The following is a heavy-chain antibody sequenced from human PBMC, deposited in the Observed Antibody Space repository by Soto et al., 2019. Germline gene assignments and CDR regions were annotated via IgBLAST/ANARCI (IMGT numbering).Heavy chain of an antibody. CDR3: ARPSSYGSYYYFDL. CDR1: GDTFTRHS. CDR2: ITVGSGNT. V-gene: IGHV1-18*03. Sequence: VASVKVSCKASGDTFTRHSLTWVRQAPGQGPEWMGWITVGSGNTHYAQKFQGRVSMTTDTSTSTAYMQLWSLRSDDMAVYYCARPSSYGSYYYFDLWGQGTPVTAPQ. D-gene: IGHD1-26*01. J-gene: IGHJ4*02.